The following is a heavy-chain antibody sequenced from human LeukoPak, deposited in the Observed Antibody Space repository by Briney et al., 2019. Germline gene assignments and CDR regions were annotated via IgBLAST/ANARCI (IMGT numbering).Heavy chain of an antibody. CDR3: ARVLSYFGSGSYPAN. CDR2: VSPDGRRT. Sequence: GGSLRLSCAASGFTFTSYWMHWVRQVPGKGLVWIAHVSPDGRRTEYADSVKGRFTVSRDNTNHILYLQMNSLTADDTAVYYCARVLSYFGSGSYPANWGQGTLVTVSS. D-gene: IGHD3-10*01. J-gene: IGHJ4*02. V-gene: IGHV3-74*03. CDR1: GFTFTSYW.